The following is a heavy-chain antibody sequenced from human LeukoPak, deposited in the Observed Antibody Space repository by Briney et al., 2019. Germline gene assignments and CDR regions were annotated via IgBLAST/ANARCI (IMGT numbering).Heavy chain of an antibody. V-gene: IGHV3-48*03. Sequence: GGSLRLSCAASGFTFSSYEMNWVRQAPGKGLEGVSYISSSGSNIYYADSVKGRFTISRDNPKNSLYLQMNSLRAEDTAVYYFARDVWGYQLLPGLFDLWGQGTLVTVSS. CDR1: GFTFSSYE. D-gene: IGHD2-2*01. CDR3: ARDVWGYQLLPGLFDL. J-gene: IGHJ5*02. CDR2: ISSSGSNI.